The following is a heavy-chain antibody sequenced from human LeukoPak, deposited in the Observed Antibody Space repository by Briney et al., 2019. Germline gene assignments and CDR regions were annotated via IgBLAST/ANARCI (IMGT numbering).Heavy chain of an antibody. CDR2: IYPGDSDT. CDR1: GYSFISYW. J-gene: IGHJ4*02. CDR3: ARVTTVVTPNFFDY. V-gene: IGHV5-51*01. Sequence: GESLKISCKGSGYSFISYWIGWVRQMPGKGLEWMGIIYPGDSDTRYSPSFQGQVTISADKSISTAYLQWSSLKASDTAMSYCARVTTVVTPNFFDYWGQGTLVTVSS. D-gene: IGHD4-23*01.